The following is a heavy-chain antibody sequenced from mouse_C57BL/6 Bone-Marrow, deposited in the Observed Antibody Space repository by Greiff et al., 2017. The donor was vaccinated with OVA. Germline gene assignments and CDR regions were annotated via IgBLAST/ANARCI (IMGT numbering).Heavy chain of an antibody. CDR3: TRAYYYGSSYGFAY. CDR2: IRLKSDNYAT. J-gene: IGHJ3*01. Sequence: EVKVEESGGGLVQPGGSMKLSCVASGFTFSNYWMNWVRQSPEKGLEWVAQIRLKSDNYATHYAESVKGRFTISRDDSKSSVYLQMNNLRAEDTGIYYCTRAYYYGSSYGFAYWGQGTLVTVSA. V-gene: IGHV6-3*01. CDR1: GFTFSNYW. D-gene: IGHD1-1*01.